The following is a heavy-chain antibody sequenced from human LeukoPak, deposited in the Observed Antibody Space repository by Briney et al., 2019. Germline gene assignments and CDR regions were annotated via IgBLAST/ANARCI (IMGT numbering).Heavy chain of an antibody. CDR1: GGSFSGYY. CDR3: ARGLRLGIIDY. D-gene: IGHD5-12*01. V-gene: IGHV4-34*01. Sequence: SETLSLTCAVYGGSFSGYYWSWIRQPPGKGLEWIGEINHSGSTNYNPSLKSQVTISVDTSKNQFSLKLSSVTAADTAVYYCARGLRLGIIDYWGQGTLVTVSS. CDR2: INHSGST. J-gene: IGHJ4*02.